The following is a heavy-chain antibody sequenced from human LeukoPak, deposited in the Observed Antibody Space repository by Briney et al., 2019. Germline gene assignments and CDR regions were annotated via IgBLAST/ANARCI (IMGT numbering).Heavy chain of an antibody. CDR2: ISSSGSTI. Sequence: PGGSLRLSCAASGFTFSDYYMSWIRQAPGKGLEWVSYISSSGSTIYYADSVKGRFTISRDNAKNSLYLQMNSLRAEDTAVYCCARDLATVTTTPWFDPWGRGTLVTVSS. V-gene: IGHV3-11*04. CDR1: GFTFSDYY. J-gene: IGHJ5*02. CDR3: ARDLATVTTTPWFDP. D-gene: IGHD4-17*01.